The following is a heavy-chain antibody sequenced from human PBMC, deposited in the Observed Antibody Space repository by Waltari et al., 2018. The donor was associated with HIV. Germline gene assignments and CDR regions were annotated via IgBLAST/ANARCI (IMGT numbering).Heavy chain of an antibody. J-gene: IGHJ4*02. D-gene: IGHD4-17*01. CDR2: ISYDGNNT. Sequence: QVQLVESGGGVVQPGRSLRLSCVASGFIFSNYAMHWVRQAPGKGLEWVAVISYDGNNTYFAESVKGRFTISRDNSENTLYLQLTSLRAEDTAVYYCARDWTVATITTYYFDYWGQGTLVTVSS. V-gene: IGHV3-30-3*01. CDR1: GFIFSNYA. CDR3: ARDWTVATITTYYFDY.